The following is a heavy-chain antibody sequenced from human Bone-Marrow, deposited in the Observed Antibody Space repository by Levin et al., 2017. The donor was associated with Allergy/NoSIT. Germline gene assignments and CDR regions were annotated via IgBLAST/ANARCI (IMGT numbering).Heavy chain of an antibody. V-gene: IGHV1-69*06. Sequence: GASVKVSCTASGDTFSSNSISWVRQAPGQGLEWMGGLIPTFGTPNYAQKFQDRLTITADTSMTTGFMELRSLTLEDTAVYYCARDLGYLGPINWFDSWGQGTVVIVSS. J-gene: IGHJ5*01. CDR1: GDTFSSNS. CDR2: LIPTFGTP. CDR3: ARDLGYLGPINWFDS. D-gene: IGHD2-2*03.